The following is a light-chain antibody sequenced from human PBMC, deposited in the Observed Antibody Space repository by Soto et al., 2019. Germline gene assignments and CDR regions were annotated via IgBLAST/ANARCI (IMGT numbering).Light chain of an antibody. CDR2: RNN. J-gene: IGLJ2*01. V-gene: IGLV1-47*01. CDR3: AAWDDSLSVVV. CDR1: SSNIGSNY. Sequence: QSVLTQPPSASGTPGQRVTISCSGSSSNIGSNYVYWYQQLPGTAPKLLIYRNNQRPSGVPDRFSGSKSGTSASLAISGLRSEEEAEYYCAAWDDSLSVVVFGGGTKLTVL.